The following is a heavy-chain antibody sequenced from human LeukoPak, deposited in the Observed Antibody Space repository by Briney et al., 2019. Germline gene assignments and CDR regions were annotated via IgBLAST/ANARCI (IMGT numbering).Heavy chain of an antibody. Sequence: ASVKVSCKASGYTFTGYYMHWVRQAPGQGLEWMGWINPNSGGTNYAQKFQGRVTMTRDTSISTAYMELSRLRSDDTAVYYCARVAQYSRLFDYWGQGTLVTVSS. J-gene: IGHJ4*02. CDR3: ARVAQYSRLFDY. V-gene: IGHV1-2*02. CDR2: INPNSGGT. CDR1: GYTFTGYY. D-gene: IGHD6-6*01.